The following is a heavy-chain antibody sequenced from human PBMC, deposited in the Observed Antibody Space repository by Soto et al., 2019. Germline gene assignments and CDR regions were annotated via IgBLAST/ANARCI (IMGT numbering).Heavy chain of an antibody. Sequence: GGSLRLSCAASGFTFSSYGMHWVRQAPGKGLEWVAVISYDGSNKYYADSVKGRFTISRDNSKNTLYLQMNSLGAEDTAVYYCANSPHDSSGYRQGPFDYWGQGTLVTVSS. CDR3: ANSPHDSSGYRQGPFDY. CDR1: GFTFSSYG. D-gene: IGHD3-22*01. V-gene: IGHV3-30*18. CDR2: ISYDGSNK. J-gene: IGHJ4*02.